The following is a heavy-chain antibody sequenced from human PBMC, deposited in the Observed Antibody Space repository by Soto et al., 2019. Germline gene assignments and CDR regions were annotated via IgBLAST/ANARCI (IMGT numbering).Heavy chain of an antibody. Sequence: EVQLVESGGGLVQPGGSLRLSCAASGFTFSSYWMSWVRQAPGKGLEWVANIKQDGSEKYYVDSVKGRFTISRDNANNALYVQMNSLRAEDTAVYYCARVNLAGTDAFDIWGQGTMVTVSS. CDR1: GFTFSSYW. D-gene: IGHD6-19*01. CDR2: IKQDGSEK. V-gene: IGHV3-7*01. CDR3: ARVNLAGTDAFDI. J-gene: IGHJ3*02.